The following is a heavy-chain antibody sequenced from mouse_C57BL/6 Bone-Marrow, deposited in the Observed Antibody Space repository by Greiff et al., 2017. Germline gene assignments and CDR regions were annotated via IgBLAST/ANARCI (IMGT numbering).Heavy chain of an antibody. Sequence: QVQLKESGPGLVQPSQSLSITCTVSGFSLTSYGVHWVRQSPGKGLEWLGVIWSGGSTDYNAAFISRLSISKDNSKSQVFFKMNSLQADDTAIYYCARNYYGSSYEGRDYAMDYWGQGTSVTVSS. CDR3: ARNYYGSSYEGRDYAMDY. D-gene: IGHD1-1*01. CDR2: IWSGGST. CDR1: GFSLTSYG. V-gene: IGHV2-2*01. J-gene: IGHJ4*01.